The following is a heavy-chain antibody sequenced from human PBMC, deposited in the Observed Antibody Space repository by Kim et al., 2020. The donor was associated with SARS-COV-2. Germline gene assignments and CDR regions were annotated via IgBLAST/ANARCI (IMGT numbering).Heavy chain of an antibody. D-gene: IGHD3-22*01. Sequence: GGSLRLSCAASGFTFSSYWMSWVRQAPGKGLEWVANIKQDGSEKYYVDSVKGRFTISRDNAKNSLYLQMNSLRAEDTAVYYCAREGNYYDSSGYYPPLDYWGQGTLVTVSS. J-gene: IGHJ4*02. V-gene: IGHV3-7*03. CDR2: IKQDGSEK. CDR1: GFTFSSYW. CDR3: AREGNYYDSSGYYPPLDY.